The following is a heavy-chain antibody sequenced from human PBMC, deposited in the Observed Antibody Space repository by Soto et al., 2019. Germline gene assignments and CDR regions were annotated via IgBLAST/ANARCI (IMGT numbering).Heavy chain of an antibody. CDR2: IYYNDDR. J-gene: IGHJ4*02. CDR3: AHSDGGYEIIYFDF. Sequence: QITLQESGPTLVKPTQTLTVTCTFSGFSFTTAGVAVGWIRQTPGGALEWLTLIYYNDDRRFSPSLKTRLTITGDTSKNQVVLSLTNVDPGDTATYFCAHSDGGYEIIYFDFWGQGIPVTVSS. CDR1: GFSFTTAGVA. D-gene: IGHD5-12*01. V-gene: IGHV2-5*01.